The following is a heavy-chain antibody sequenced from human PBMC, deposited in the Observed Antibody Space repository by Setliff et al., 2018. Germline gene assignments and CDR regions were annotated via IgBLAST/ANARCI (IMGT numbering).Heavy chain of an antibody. D-gene: IGHD7-27*01. J-gene: IGHJ4*02. Sequence: SETLSLTCAVYGGSFSSFYWSWIRQPPGKGLEWIGEINHSGTTNYNPSLKSRVTISVDTFKKQFSLKLSSVTAADTAVYYCAKFGPLDLTGDWAFDNWGQGTLVTVSS. CDR3: AKFGPLDLTGDWAFDN. V-gene: IGHV4-34*01. CDR1: GGSFSSFY. CDR2: INHSGTT.